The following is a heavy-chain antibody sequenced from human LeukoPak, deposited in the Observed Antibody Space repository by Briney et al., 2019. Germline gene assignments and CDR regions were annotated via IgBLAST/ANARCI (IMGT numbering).Heavy chain of an antibody. Sequence: GRSLRLSCAASGFTFNNYGMHWVRQAPGKGLEWVAVIWYDGSNKYYADSVKGRFIISRDNSKNTLYLQMNSLRAEDTAVYYCARDNHYYGSGSYDYWGQGTLVTVSS. CDR1: GFTFNNYG. J-gene: IGHJ4*02. D-gene: IGHD3-10*01. CDR2: IWYDGSNK. V-gene: IGHV3-33*08. CDR3: ARDNHYYGSGSYDY.